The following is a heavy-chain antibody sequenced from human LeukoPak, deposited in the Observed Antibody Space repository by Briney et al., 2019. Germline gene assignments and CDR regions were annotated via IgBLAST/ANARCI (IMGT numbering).Heavy chain of an antibody. Sequence: ASVKVSCTSSVYTFTIYDINWVRQAPGQGREWMGWMNPNSGNTAYAQKFPRRVTITSNTSISTAYMELSSLASEDTAVYYCARAYSSIASLALTFTYYYYMDVWGKGTTVTVSS. CDR3: ARAYSSIASLALTFTYYYYMDV. V-gene: IGHV1-8*03. J-gene: IGHJ6*03. CDR1: VYTFTIYD. D-gene: IGHD6-6*01. CDR2: MNPNSGNT.